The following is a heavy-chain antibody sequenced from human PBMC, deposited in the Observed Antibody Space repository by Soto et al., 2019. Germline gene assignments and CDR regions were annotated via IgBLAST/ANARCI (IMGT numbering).Heavy chain of an antibody. V-gene: IGHV4-30-2*06. D-gene: IGHD3-10*01. CDR3: ARGLAVRGSYGLDV. Sequence: PSETLSLTCAVSGASISRGGSSWSWIRQSPWTGLEWIGYIYHNGITNYHPSLKSRVTISVDQSQNQFSLSLNFVPAADTAVYSCARGLAVRGSYGLDVWGQGTTVTVSS. J-gene: IGHJ6*02. CDR1: GASISRGGSS. CDR2: IYHNGIT.